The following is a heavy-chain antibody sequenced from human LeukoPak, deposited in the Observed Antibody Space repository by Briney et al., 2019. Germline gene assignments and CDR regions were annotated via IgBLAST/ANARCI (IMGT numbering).Heavy chain of an antibody. D-gene: IGHD2-15*01. Sequence: SETLSLTCTVSGGSISHYFWSWIRQPPGQGLEWVGYVYYRGNTIYSPSLRSRVTISVDSSKYEFSLKMTSVTAADTAVYYCARHADIAAYREGMDVWGKGTTVTVSS. CDR2: VYYRGNT. J-gene: IGHJ6*04. CDR3: ARHADIAAYREGMDV. CDR1: GGSISHYF. V-gene: IGHV4-59*01.